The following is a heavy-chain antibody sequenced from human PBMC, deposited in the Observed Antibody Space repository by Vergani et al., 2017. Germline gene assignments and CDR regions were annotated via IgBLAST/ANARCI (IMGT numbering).Heavy chain of an antibody. CDR2: ISSSGSTI. Sequence: EVQLLESGGGLVQPGGSLRLSCAASGFTFSSYAMSWVRQAPGKGLEWVSYISSSGSTIYYADSVKGRFTISRDNAKNSLYLQMNSLRAEDTAVYYCARDYDSSGYYYYYWGQGTLVTVSS. CDR3: ARDYDSSGYYYYY. V-gene: IGHV3-48*04. D-gene: IGHD3-22*01. CDR1: GFTFSSYA. J-gene: IGHJ4*02.